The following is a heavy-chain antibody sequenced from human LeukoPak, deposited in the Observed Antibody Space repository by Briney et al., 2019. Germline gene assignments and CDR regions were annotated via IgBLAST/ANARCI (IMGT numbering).Heavy chain of an antibody. V-gene: IGHV1-18*01. D-gene: IGHD3-10*01. CDR1: GYSFTSNV. CDR3: AGDQGGVPTYDY. J-gene: IGHJ4*02. Sequence: RASVRVSCKASGYSFTSNVISWVRQAPGQGLEWMGWISAYNGNTNYAQKLQGRVTMTTDTSTSTAYMELRSLRSDDTAVYYCAGDQGGVPTYDYWGQGTLVTVSS. CDR2: ISAYNGNT.